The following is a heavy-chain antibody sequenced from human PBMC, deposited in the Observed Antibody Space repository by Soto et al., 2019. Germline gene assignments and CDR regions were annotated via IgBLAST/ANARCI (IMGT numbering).Heavy chain of an antibody. Sequence: EVQLVESGGGFVQPGESLRLSCAASGFTLSSYWMHWVRQAPGKGLVWVSRINSDGSSTSYAGSVKGRFTISRDNAKNTLYLQMNSLRAEDTAVYYCVRTSLVVAAATREDYWGQGTLVTVSS. D-gene: IGHD2-15*01. CDR1: GFTLSSYW. CDR3: VRTSLVVAAATREDY. V-gene: IGHV3-74*01. J-gene: IGHJ4*02. CDR2: INSDGSST.